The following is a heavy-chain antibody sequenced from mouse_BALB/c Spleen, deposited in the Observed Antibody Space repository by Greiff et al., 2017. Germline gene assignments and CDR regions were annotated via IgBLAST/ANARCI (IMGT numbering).Heavy chain of an antibody. Sequence: VQLQQSAAELARPGASVKMSCKASGYTFTSYTMHWVKQRPGQGLEWIGYINPSSGYTEYNQKFKDKTTLTADKSSSTAYMQLSSLTSEDSAVYYCARRYPYYYAMDDWGQGTSVTVSS. J-gene: IGHJ4*01. V-gene: IGHV1-4*02. CDR1: GYTFTSYT. CDR2: INPSSGYT. D-gene: IGHD2-14*01. CDR3: ARRYPYYYAMDD.